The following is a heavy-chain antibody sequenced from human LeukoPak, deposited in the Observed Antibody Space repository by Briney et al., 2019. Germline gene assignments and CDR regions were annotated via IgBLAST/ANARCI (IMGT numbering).Heavy chain of an antibody. CDR2: VNSDGTGT. J-gene: IGHJ6*03. Sequence: GGSLRLSCAASGFTFSSYWMHWVRQAPGKGLVWVSRVNSDGTGTTYADSVEGRFTISRDNAKNTVYLQMHSLRAEDTVIYYCIRTLIVATSPYMDVWGKGTTVTVSS. D-gene: IGHD5-12*01. V-gene: IGHV3-74*01. CDR3: IRTLIVATSPYMDV. CDR1: GFTFSSYW.